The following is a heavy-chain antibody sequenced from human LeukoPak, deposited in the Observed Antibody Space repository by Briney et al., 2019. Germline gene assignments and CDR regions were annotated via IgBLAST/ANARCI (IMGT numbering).Heavy chain of an antibody. CDR2: ISSSGSTL. Sequence: PGGSLRLSCAASGFTFSSYGMNWVRQAPGKGLEWVSYISSSGSTLYYAVPVKGRFTISRDNAKNSLYLQMNSLRAEDTAVYYCAELGITMIGDVWGKGTTVTISS. CDR3: AELGITMIGDV. V-gene: IGHV3-48*03. CDR1: GFTFSSYG. D-gene: IGHD3-10*02. J-gene: IGHJ6*04.